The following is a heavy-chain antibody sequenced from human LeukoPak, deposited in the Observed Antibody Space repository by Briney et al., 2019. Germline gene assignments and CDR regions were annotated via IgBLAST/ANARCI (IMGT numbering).Heavy chain of an antibody. V-gene: IGHV1-18*01. Sequence: APVKVSCKTSGYTFTIYDIAWVRQAPGQGLEWMGWISAYNGDTNYARKFQGRVTMTTDTSTSTAYMELRSLRSDDTAVYYCARDPSGYQSDYFDYWGQGTLVTVSS. CDR2: ISAYNGDT. D-gene: IGHD3-3*01. CDR3: ARDPSGYQSDYFDY. CDR1: GYTFTIYD. J-gene: IGHJ4*02.